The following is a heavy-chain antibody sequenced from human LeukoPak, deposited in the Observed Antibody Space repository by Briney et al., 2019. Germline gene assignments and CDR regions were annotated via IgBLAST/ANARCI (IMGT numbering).Heavy chain of an antibody. CDR3: ARVVVVAATYAFDI. J-gene: IGHJ3*02. D-gene: IGHD2-15*01. CDR2: IYYSGST. Sequence: PSETLSFTCTASGGSISSYNWSWIRKPPGKGLKWIGYIYYSGSTNYNPSLKSRVTISVDTSKNQFSLKLSSVTAADTAVCYCARVVVVAATYAFDIWGQGTMVTVSS. V-gene: IGHV4-59*01. CDR1: GGSISSYN.